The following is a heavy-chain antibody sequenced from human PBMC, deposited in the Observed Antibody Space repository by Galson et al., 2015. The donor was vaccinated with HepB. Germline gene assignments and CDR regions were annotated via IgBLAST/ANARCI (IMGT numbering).Heavy chain of an antibody. Sequence: SLRLSCAASGFTFSSYGMHWVRQAPGKGLEWVAFIRYDGSNKYYADSVKGRFTISRDNSKNTLYLQMNSLRAEDTAVYYCAKDLSYYGSGSYYTLYYYYYGMDVWGQGTTVTVSS. D-gene: IGHD3-10*01. CDR1: GFTFSSYG. V-gene: IGHV3-30*02. J-gene: IGHJ6*02. CDR2: IRYDGSNK. CDR3: AKDLSYYGSGSYYTLYYYYYGMDV.